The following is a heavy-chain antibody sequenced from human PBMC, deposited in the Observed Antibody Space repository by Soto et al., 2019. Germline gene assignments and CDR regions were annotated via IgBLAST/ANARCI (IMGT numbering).Heavy chain of an antibody. D-gene: IGHD2-8*02. V-gene: IGHV4-34*01. CDR1: GGSFSGYS. CDR2: INHSGST. CDR3: ARDKITGLFDY. J-gene: IGHJ4*02. Sequence: QVQLQQGGAGLLKPSETLSLTCAVYGGSFSGYSWTWIRQPPGTGLEWIGEINHSGSTNYNPSLKSRVTISVDTSKNQFSLKLTSVTAADTAVYYCARDKITGLFDYWGQGDLVTVSS.